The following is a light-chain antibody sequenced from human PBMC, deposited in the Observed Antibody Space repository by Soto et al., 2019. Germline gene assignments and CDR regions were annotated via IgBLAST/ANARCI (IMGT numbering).Light chain of an antibody. CDR3: QQYGGSPQP. CDR1: QSESKY. Sequence: EIVLTQSPGTLALSPGEGATLSCRASQSESKYLAWYQQKPGQAPRLLIYGASSRATGITDSFSGSGSGTDFTLPISRLEPEDFEVYYCQQYGGSPQPFGQGPKVEIK. CDR2: GAS. J-gene: IGKJ1*01. V-gene: IGKV3-20*01.